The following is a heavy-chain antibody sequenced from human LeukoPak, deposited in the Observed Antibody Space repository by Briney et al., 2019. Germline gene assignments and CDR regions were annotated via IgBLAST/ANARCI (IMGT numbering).Heavy chain of an antibody. J-gene: IGHJ4*02. CDR3: ARRSSSWYPFDY. D-gene: IGHD6-13*01. CDR1: GGSISSYY. V-gene: IGHV4-59*08. CDR2: IYYSGST. Sequence: SETLSLTCTVSGGSISSYYWSWIRQPPGKGLEWIGYIYYSGSTNYNPSLKSRVTISVDTSKNQFSLKLSSVIAADTAVYYCARRSSSWYPFDYWGQGTLVTVSS.